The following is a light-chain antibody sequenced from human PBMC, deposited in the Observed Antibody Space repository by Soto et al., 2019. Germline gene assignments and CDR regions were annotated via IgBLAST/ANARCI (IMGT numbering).Light chain of an antibody. J-gene: IGLJ2*01. Sequence: QSALTQPPSVSGSPGQSVTISCTGTSSDVGGYNYVSWYQQHPGKAPKLMIYDVNKRPSGVPDRFSGSKSGNTASLTISGLQAEDEADYYCCSYAGSYTLVFGGGTQLTVL. CDR1: SSDVGGYNY. V-gene: IGLV2-11*01. CDR3: CSYAGSYTLV. CDR2: DVN.